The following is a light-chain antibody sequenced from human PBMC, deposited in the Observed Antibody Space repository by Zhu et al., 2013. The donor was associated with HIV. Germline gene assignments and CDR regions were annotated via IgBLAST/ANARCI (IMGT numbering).Light chain of an antibody. CDR3: GTWDSSLSLWV. CDR1: SSNIGDNY. J-gene: IGLJ3*02. CDR2: DNN. Sequence: QSVLTQPPSVSAAPGQSVTISCSGSSSNIGDNYVSWYQQFPGTAPKLLIYDNNKRPSGIPDRFSGSKSGTSATLGITGLQTGDEADYYCGTWDSSLSLWVFGGGTKLTVL. V-gene: IGLV1-51*01.